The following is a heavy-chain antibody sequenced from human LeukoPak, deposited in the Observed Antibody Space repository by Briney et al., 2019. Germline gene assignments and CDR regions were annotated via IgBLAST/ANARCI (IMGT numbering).Heavy chain of an antibody. V-gene: IGHV3-48*03. CDR3: AELGITMIGGV. D-gene: IGHD3-10*02. Sequence: GGSLRLSCSASGFTFSSYEMNWVRQAPGKGLEWVAYISSSCSTIYYEDSVKGRFNISRDNAKNSLYLKMNSLRAEDTAVYYCAELGITMIGGVWGKGTTVTISS. J-gene: IGHJ6*04. CDR1: GFTFSSYE. CDR2: ISSSCSTI.